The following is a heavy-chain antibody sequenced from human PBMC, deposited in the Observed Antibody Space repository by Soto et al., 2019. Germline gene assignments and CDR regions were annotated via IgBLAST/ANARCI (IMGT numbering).Heavy chain of an antibody. Sequence: QVQLQESGPGLVKPSQTLSLTCTVSGGSISSGGYYWSWIRQHPGKGLEWIGYLYYSGSTYYNPSLKSRVTISVDTSKNQFSLKLSSVTAADTAVYYCARDKSGGFGEPRGWYFDLWGRGTLVTVSS. J-gene: IGHJ2*01. D-gene: IGHD3-10*01. CDR1: GGSISSGGYY. CDR2: LYYSGST. CDR3: ARDKSGGFGEPRGWYFDL. V-gene: IGHV4-31*03.